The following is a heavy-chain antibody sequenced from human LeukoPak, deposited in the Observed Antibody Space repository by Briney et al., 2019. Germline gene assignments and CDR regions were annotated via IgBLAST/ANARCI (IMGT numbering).Heavy chain of an antibody. D-gene: IGHD1-26*01. CDR2: IYHTGSN. CDR1: GGSVSSADYY. V-gene: IGHV4-61*08. CDR3: ARAFTKWELPDY. Sequence: PSETLSLTCTVSGGSVSSADYYWSWIRHPPGKALEWIGYIYHTGSNNYKYSLKSRVTISLDTFSLRLTSMTAADTAVYYCARAFTKWELPDYWGQGTLVTVSS. J-gene: IGHJ4*02.